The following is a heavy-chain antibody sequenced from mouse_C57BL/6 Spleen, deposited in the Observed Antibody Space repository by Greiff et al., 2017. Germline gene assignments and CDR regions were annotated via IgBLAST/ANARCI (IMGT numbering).Heavy chain of an antibody. J-gene: IGHJ2*01. Sequence: EVKLMESGGGLVKPGGSLKLSCAASGFTFSDYGMHWVRQAPEKGLEWVAYISSGSSTIYYADTVKGRFTISRDNAKNTLFLQMTSLRSEDTAMYYCARSYDYEGYYFDYWGQGTTLTVSS. CDR2: ISSGSSTI. D-gene: IGHD2-4*01. CDR1: GFTFSDYG. CDR3: ARSYDYEGYYFDY. V-gene: IGHV5-17*01.